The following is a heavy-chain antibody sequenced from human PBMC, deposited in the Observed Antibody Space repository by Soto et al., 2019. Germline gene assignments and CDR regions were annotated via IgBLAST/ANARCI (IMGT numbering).Heavy chain of an antibody. Sequence: PSETLSLTCAVSGGSISSGDYYWSWIRQPPGKGLEWIGYIYYSGSTYYNPSLKSRVTISVDTSKNQFSLKLSSVTAADTAVYYCARGLMVRGVIFDYWGQGTLVTVSS. V-gene: IGHV4-30-4*01. CDR3: ARGLMVRGVIFDY. CDR1: GGSISSGDYY. J-gene: IGHJ4*02. CDR2: IYYSGST. D-gene: IGHD3-10*01.